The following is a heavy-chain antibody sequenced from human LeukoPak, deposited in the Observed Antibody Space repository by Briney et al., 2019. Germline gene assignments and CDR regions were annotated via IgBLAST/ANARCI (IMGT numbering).Heavy chain of an antibody. V-gene: IGHV1-18*01. CDR2: ISAYNGNT. J-gene: IGHJ1*01. CDR3: ARVAYSSGWYAFEYFQH. D-gene: IGHD6-19*01. Sequence: ASVKVSCKASGYTFTSYGISWVRQAPGQGLEWMGWISAYNGNTNCAQKLQGRVTMTTDTSTSTAYMELRSLRSDDTAVYYCARVAYSSGWYAFEYFQHWGQGTLVTVSS. CDR1: GYTFTSYG.